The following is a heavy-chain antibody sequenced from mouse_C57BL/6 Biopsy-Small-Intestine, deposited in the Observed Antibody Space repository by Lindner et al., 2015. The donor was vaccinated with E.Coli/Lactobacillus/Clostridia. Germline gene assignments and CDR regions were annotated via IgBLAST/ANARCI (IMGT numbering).Heavy chain of an antibody. CDR2: INPGSGGT. CDR3: ARNRTYAMDY. J-gene: IGHJ4*01. Sequence: VQLQESGAELVRPGTSVKVSCKASGYAFTNYLIEWVKQGPGQGLEWIGVINPGSGGTNYNEKFKGKATLTADKSSSTAYMQLSSLTSEDSAVYFCARNRTYAMDYWGQGTSVTVSS. CDR1: GYAFTNYL. V-gene: IGHV1-54*01.